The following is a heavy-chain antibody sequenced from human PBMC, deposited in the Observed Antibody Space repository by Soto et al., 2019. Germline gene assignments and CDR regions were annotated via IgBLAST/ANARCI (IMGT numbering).Heavy chain of an antibody. Sequence: SETLSLTCAVSGVSISSGNWWSCVRQSPQRGLEYIGEIFHDGTANYYPSFERRVAISVDTSKNQLSLKLTSVTAADTAIYFCARLVYDTRLNYMYFDFWGQGTLVTVSS. J-gene: IGHJ4*02. D-gene: IGHD3-10*01. CDR2: IFHDGTA. CDR1: GVSISSGNW. V-gene: IGHV4-4*02. CDR3: ARLVYDTRLNYMYFDF.